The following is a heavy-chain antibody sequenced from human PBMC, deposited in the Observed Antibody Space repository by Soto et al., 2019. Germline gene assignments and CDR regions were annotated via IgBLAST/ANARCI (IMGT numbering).Heavy chain of an antibody. CDR3: ARSSRVVVPAAIFSGMDV. Sequence: GGSLRLSCAASGFTFSSYSMNWVRQAPGKGLEWVSYISSSSSTIYYADSVKGRFTISRDNAKNSLYLQMNSLRAEDTAVYYCARSSRVVVPAAIFSGMDVWGQGTTVTVSS. CDR1: GFTFSSYS. D-gene: IGHD2-2*01. J-gene: IGHJ6*02. CDR2: ISSSSSTI. V-gene: IGHV3-48*01.